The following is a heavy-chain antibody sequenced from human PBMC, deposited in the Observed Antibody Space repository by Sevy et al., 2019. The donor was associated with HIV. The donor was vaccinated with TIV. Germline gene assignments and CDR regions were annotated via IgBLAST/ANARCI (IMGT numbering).Heavy chain of an antibody. Sequence: SETLSLTCTVSGGSISSYYWSWIRQPPGKGLEWIGYIYYSGSTNYNPSLKSRVTISVDTSKNQFSLKLSSVTAADTAVYYCASAGSYGSGSYYYWGQGTLVTVSS. CDR3: ASAGSYGSGSYYY. J-gene: IGHJ4*02. V-gene: IGHV4-59*01. D-gene: IGHD3-10*01. CDR1: GGSISSYY. CDR2: IYYSGST.